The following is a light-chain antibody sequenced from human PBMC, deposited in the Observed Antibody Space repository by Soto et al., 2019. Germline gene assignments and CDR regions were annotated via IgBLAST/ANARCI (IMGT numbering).Light chain of an antibody. V-gene: IGLV2-23*02. J-gene: IGLJ1*01. Sequence: QSALAQPASVSGSPGQSITISCTGTSSDVGSYDLVSWYQQHPGKAPKLMIYEVSKRPSGVSNRFSGSKSGNTASLTIAGLQAEDEADYYCCSYAGSRTYVFGTGTKATV. CDR1: SSDVGSYDL. CDR3: CSYAGSRTYV. CDR2: EVS.